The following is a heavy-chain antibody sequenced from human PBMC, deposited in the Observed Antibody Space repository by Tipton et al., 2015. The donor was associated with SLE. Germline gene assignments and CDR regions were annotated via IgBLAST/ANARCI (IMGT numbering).Heavy chain of an antibody. CDR2: FDPADGKT. Sequence: QSGPEVKKPGASVKVSCKVSEYSLTELSMHWVRQAPGKGLEWMGGFDPADGKTIYAQKFQGRVTITEDTSTDTAYMELHSLSSEDTAVYYCARPWEEDLAYWGQGTLVTVSS. J-gene: IGHJ4*02. V-gene: IGHV1-24*01. CDR3: ARPWEEDLAY. CDR1: EYSLTELS. D-gene: IGHD1-26*01.